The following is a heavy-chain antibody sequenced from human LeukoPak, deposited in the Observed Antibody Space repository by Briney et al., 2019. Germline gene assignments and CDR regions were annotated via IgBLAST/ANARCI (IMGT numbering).Heavy chain of an antibody. Sequence: PGGSLRLSCAASGFTFSSYGMSWVRQAPGKGLEWVSAISGSGGSTYYADSVKGRFTISRDNSKNTLYLQMNSLRAEDTAVYYCAKGGPAQDYYDSSGYLYYFDYWGQGTLVTVSS. J-gene: IGHJ4*02. D-gene: IGHD3-22*01. CDR3: AKGGPAQDYYDSSGYLYYFDY. CDR1: GFTFSSYG. V-gene: IGHV3-23*01. CDR2: ISGSGGST.